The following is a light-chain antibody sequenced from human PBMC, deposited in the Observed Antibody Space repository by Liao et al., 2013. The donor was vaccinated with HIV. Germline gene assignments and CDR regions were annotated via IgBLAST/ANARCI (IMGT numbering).Light chain of an antibody. CDR1: NIGRKS. J-gene: IGLJ1*01. Sequence: SYELTQPPSVSVAPGETARITCGGNNIGRKSVHWYQQKPGQAPVLVVYSDRDRPSGIPARFSGSNSGNTATLTISGVEAGDEADYYCQVWDSNSDHPYVFGTGTKVTVL. CDR3: QVWDSNSDHPYV. CDR2: SDR. V-gene: IGLV3-21*01.